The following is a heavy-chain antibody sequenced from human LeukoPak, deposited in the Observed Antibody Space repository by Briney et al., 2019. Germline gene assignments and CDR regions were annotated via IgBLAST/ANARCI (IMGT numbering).Heavy chain of an antibody. Sequence: PGRSLRLSCAASGFTFSSYVMHWVRQAPAKGLEGVAVISYDGSNKYYADSVKGRFTIDKDNSKNTLYLQMNSLRAEDTAVYYCAKDSRTYNYVWGSTDYWGQGTLVTVSS. D-gene: IGHD3-16*01. CDR2: ISYDGSNK. CDR1: GFTFSSYV. J-gene: IGHJ4*02. V-gene: IGHV3-30*18. CDR3: AKDSRTYNYVWGSTDY.